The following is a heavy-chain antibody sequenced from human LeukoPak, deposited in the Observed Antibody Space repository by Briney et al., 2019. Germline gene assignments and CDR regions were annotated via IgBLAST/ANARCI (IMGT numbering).Heavy chain of an antibody. Sequence: GGSLRLSCAASGFTFSDYYMSWIRQAPGKGLEWVSYISSSSYTNYADSVKGRFTISRDNAKNSLYLQMNSLRAEDTAVYYCARDFSPEDIVVVPAARGYYYGMDVWGQGTTVTVSS. D-gene: IGHD2-2*01. CDR3: ARDFSPEDIVVVPAARGYYYGMDV. J-gene: IGHJ6*02. V-gene: IGHV3-11*05. CDR1: GFTFSDYY. CDR2: ISSSSYT.